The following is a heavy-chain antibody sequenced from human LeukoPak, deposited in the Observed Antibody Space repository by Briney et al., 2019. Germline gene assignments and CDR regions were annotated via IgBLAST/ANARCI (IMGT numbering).Heavy chain of an antibody. D-gene: IGHD2-2*01. V-gene: IGHV3-23*01. J-gene: IGHJ4*02. CDR1: GFSFSSYA. CDR2: ISDGGSRT. CDR3: AKVQLGIGVDY. Sequence: PGGSPRLPCAASGFSFSSYAVSWVRQAPGKGLEWVSGISDGGSRTYYADSVKGRFTISRDDSKNTLYLQMNSLRAEDTAVYYCAKVQLGIGVDYWGQGTLVTVSS.